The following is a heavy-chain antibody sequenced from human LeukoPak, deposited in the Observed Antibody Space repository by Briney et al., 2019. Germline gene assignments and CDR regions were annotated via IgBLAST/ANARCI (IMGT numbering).Heavy chain of an antibody. CDR1: GGSFSGYY. Sequence: SETLSLTCGVYGGSFSGYYWSWIRQPPGKGLEWIGEINHRGSTNYHPSLKSRVTLSADTSKNQFSLTLNSVTAADTAVYYCARRRLGYYFDYWGQGTLVTVSS. J-gene: IGHJ4*02. V-gene: IGHV4-34*01. CDR3: ARRRLGYYFDY. D-gene: IGHD5-24*01. CDR2: INHRGST.